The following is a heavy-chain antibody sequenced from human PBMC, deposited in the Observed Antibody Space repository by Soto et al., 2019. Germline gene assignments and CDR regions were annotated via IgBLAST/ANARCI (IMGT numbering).Heavy chain of an antibody. CDR2: ISAYNGNT. J-gene: IGHJ6*02. CDR1: GYTFTNYG. Sequence: ASVKVSCKASGYTFTNYGISWVRQAPGQGLEWMGWISAYNGNTNYAQKLQGRVTMTTDTSTSTAYMELRSLRSDDTAVYYCARPDGAYYYYGMDVWGQGTTVTVSS. V-gene: IGHV1-18*04. D-gene: IGHD1-26*01. CDR3: ARPDGAYYYYGMDV.